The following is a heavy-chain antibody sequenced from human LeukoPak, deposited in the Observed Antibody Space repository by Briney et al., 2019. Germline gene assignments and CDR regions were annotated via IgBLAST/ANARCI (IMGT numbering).Heavy chain of an antibody. CDR2: VYHSGST. Sequence: SQTLSLTCTVSGGSISSGDYYWSWIRQLPGRGLEWIGFVYHSGSTKYNPSLESRISLTIDTSKNQFSLKVNSVTAADTAVYYCASGKGREGSYYYNMHVWGKGTTVTVSS. J-gene: IGHJ6*03. CDR1: GGSISSGDYY. CDR3: ASGKGREGSYYYNMHV. V-gene: IGHV4-31*03.